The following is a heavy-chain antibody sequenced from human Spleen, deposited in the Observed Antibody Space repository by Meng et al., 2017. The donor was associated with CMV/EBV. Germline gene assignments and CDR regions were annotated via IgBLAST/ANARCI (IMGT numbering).Heavy chain of an antibody. CDR1: GGSISSSNYY. CDR2: IYYTGYT. J-gene: IGHJ3*02. V-gene: IGHV4-39*07. Sequence: SETLSLTCTVSGGSISSSNYYWGWIRQPPGKGLEWIGSIYYTGYTYYNPSLKSRVAISVDRSKNQFSLKLTSVTAADTAVYYCARDRGIVVPAAIRDAFDIWGQGTMVTVSS. D-gene: IGHD2-2*01. CDR3: ARDRGIVVPAAIRDAFDI.